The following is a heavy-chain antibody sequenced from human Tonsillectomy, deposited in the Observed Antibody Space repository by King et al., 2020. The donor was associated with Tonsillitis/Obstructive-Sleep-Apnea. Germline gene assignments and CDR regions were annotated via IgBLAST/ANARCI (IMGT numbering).Heavy chain of an antibody. CDR2: LNPNSGDT. J-gene: IGHJ4*02. Sequence: QLVQSGAEVKKPGASVTVSCKASGYTFTDYYMHWVRQAPGQGLEWMGRLNPNSGDTKYAQNFQGRVTMTRDTSTSTAYMELSRLRSDDTAVYYCVRDDYTIYTGKGYWGQGTLVTVSS. CDR1: GYTFTDYY. D-gene: IGHD3-3*01. V-gene: IGHV1-2*06. CDR3: VRDDYTIYTGKGY.